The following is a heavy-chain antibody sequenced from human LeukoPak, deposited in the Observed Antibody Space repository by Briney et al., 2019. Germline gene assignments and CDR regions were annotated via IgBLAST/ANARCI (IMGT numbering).Heavy chain of an antibody. J-gene: IGHJ4*02. V-gene: IGHV3-48*03. CDR2: ISSSSNTI. CDR1: GFTFSSYE. D-gene: IGHD2-8*02. Sequence: GGSLRLSCAASGFTFSSYEMNWVRQAPGKGLEWLSYISSSSNTIYYADSVKGRFTISRDNAKNSLYLQMNSLRAEDTAVYYCAREPWSDYWGQGTLVTVSS. CDR3: AREPWSDY.